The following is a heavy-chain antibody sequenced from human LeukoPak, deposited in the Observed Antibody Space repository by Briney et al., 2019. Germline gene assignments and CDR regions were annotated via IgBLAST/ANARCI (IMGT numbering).Heavy chain of an antibody. CDR1: GFTFSSYA. V-gene: IGHV3-30-3*01. J-gene: IGHJ3*02. Sequence: GRSLRLSCAASGFTFSSYAMHWVRQAPGKGLEWVAVISYDGSNKYYADSVKGRFTISRDNSKNTLYLQMNSLRAEDTAVYYCARGTTVLELDAFDNWGQGTMVTVSS. CDR2: ISYDGSNK. D-gene: IGHD4-11*01. CDR3: ARGTTVLELDAFDN.